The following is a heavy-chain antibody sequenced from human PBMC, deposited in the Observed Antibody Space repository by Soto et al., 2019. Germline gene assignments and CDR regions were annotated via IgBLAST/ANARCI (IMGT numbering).Heavy chain of an antibody. D-gene: IGHD5-18*01. V-gene: IGHV3-23*01. Sequence: LRLSCAASGFTFTNYAVSWVRQAPGRGLEWVASISDKSGSTNYADSVKGRFTISRDNSKSTLFLQMNSQRAEDTAVYYCARLPYSYVSLYFFDFWGQGTLVTVSS. J-gene: IGHJ4*02. CDR3: ARLPYSYVSLYFFDF. CDR1: GFTFTNYA. CDR2: ISDKSGST.